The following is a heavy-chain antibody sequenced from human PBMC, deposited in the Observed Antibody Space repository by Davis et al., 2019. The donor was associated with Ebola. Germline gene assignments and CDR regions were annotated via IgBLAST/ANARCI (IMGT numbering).Heavy chain of an antibody. CDR1: GFTFDDYA. Sequence: GGSLRLSCTASGFTFDDYAMTWVRQAPGKGLEWVSGINWNGGSTGYADSVKGRFTISRDNAKNSLYLRMNSLRAEDTAVYYCARDLHPNPPPYYYYYGMDVWGQGTTVTVSS. CDR3: ARDLHPNPPPYYYYYGMDV. V-gene: IGHV3-20*04. J-gene: IGHJ6*02. CDR2: INWNGGST.